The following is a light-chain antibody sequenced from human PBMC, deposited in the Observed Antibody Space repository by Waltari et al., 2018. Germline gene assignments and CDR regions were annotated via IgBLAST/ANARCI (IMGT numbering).Light chain of an antibody. J-gene: IGKJ1*01. Sequence: DIQMTQSPSSLSASVGDSDTITCQASQEIGTYLNWFHQRPGKAPNLLIYHTSNWHTGVPLRFAGSGSGTLFSLTISSLRPEDSGTYYCQQYDTLPRAFGQGTKVEIK. V-gene: IGKV1-33*01. CDR1: QEIGTY. CDR3: QQYDTLPRA. CDR2: HTS.